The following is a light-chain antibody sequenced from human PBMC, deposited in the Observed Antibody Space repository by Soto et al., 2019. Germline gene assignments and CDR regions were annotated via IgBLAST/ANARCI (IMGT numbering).Light chain of an antibody. V-gene: IGKV3-15*01. Sequence: EIVKLRCRGTLSESPGERDTISCRASQSVSSNLAWYQQKPGQAPRLLIEGASTRATGIPASFSGSGSGTEFTLTISSLQSEDFAVYYCQQYNNWPRTFGQKTKVDI. CDR3: QQYNNWPRT. J-gene: IGKJ1*01. CDR2: GAS. CDR1: QSVSSN.